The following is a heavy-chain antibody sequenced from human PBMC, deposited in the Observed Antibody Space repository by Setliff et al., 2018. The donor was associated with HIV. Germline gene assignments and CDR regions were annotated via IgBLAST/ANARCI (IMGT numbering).Heavy chain of an antibody. V-gene: IGHV3-23*01. D-gene: IGHD1-20*01. CDR2: ASPSGGTT. CDR3: ARDPGRYNGMDV. J-gene: IGHJ6*02. CDR1: DLAFSSYA. Sequence: GGSLRLSCQASDLAFSSYAMSWVRQAPGKGLEWVSIASPSGGTTYYADSVKGRFTISRDNSKSTLYLQMTSLKTEDTAVYYCARDPGRYNGMDVWGQGTTVTVSS.